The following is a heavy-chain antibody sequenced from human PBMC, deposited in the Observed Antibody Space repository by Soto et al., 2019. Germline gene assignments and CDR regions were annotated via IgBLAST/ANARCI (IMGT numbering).Heavy chain of an antibody. D-gene: IGHD3-10*01. CDR3: SRRGSGHTFDY. J-gene: IGHJ4*02. CDR2: VYESVNT. Sequence: QVHLQESGPGLVRPSETLSLTCAVSGASISRTGFHWGWIRQPPGQGLEWIGSVYESVNTYYNSPLKSRVTISVDTSKNQFSLELKSVTAADTAVYYCSRRGSGHTFDYWGQGTLVTVSS. V-gene: IGHV4-39*01. CDR1: GASISRTGFH.